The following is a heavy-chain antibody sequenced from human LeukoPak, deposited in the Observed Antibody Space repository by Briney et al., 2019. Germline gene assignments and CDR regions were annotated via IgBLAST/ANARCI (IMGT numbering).Heavy chain of an antibody. V-gene: IGHV1-69*05. CDR3: ARVAAAGTYYYYYMDV. CDR2: IIPIFGTA. D-gene: IGHD6-13*01. CDR1: GGTFSSYA. J-gene: IGHJ6*03. Sequence: SVKVSCKASGGTFSSYAISWVRQAPGQGLEWMGRIIPIFGTANYAQKFQGRVTITTDESTSTAYMELSSLRSEDTAVYYCARVAAAGTYYYYYMDVWGKGTTVTVSS.